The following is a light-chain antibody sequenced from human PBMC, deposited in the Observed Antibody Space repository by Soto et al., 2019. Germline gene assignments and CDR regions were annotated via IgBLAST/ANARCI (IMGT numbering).Light chain of an antibody. V-gene: IGKV1-39*01. Sequence: IQFTQSPSSLSSSVVDRFTITCLASQNINTYLNWYQQKPGKAPKLLIFAASSLQSGVPSRFSGSGSRTDFTLTISSLQPEDFATYYCQQSSTAPFTFGPGTKVDIK. CDR2: AAS. CDR1: QNINTY. J-gene: IGKJ3*01. CDR3: QQSSTAPFT.